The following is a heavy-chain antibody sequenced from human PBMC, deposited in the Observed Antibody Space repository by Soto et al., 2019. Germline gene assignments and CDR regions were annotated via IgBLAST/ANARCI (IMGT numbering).Heavy chain of an antibody. J-gene: IGHJ4*02. Sequence: EVQLLESGGGLVQPGGSLRLSCAASGFTFNTFEMSWVRQAPGRGLEWVSFISDDSSRTYYADAVKGRFTISRDNSKYTRYLQMNSVTAEDTAVYAGVKGGWLGVWGQGTLVTVSS. V-gene: IGHV3-23*01. CDR3: VKGGWLGV. CDR2: ISDDSSRT. CDR1: GFTFNTFE. D-gene: IGHD2-15*01.